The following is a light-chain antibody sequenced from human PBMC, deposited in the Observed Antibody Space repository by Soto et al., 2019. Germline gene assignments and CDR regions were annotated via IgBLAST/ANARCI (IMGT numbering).Light chain of an antibody. CDR2: GAS. J-gene: IGKJ1*01. V-gene: IGKV3-20*01. CDR3: QQYGSSPLT. Sequence: EIVLAQSPGTLSLSPGERATLSCRASQSVSSSDLGWYQQKRGQAPRLLIYGASSRATGIPDRFSGSGSGTDFTLTISRLEPEDFAVYYCQQYGSSPLTFGQGTKVDIK. CDR1: QSVSSSD.